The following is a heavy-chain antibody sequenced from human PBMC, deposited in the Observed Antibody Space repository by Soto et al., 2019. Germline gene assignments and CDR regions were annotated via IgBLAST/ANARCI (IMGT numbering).Heavy chain of an antibody. D-gene: IGHD1-26*01. J-gene: IGHJ4*02. CDR1: VGTFSSYA. Sequence: QVQLVQSGAEVKKPGSSVKVSCKASVGTFSSYAISWVRQAPGQGLEWMGGIIPIFGTANYAQKFQGRVTITADESTSTAYMEMSRLRSEDTAVYYCAREKTGELPGEHFDYWGQGTLVTVSS. CDR2: IIPIFGTA. V-gene: IGHV1-69*01. CDR3: AREKTGELPGEHFDY.